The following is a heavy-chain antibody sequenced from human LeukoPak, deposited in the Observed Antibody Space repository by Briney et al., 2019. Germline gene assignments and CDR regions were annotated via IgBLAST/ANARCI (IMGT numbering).Heavy chain of an antibody. CDR1: GGSISSYY. D-gene: IGHD3-22*01. Sequence: PSETLSLTCTASGGSISSYYWSWIRQPPGKGLEWIGYIYYSGSTNYNPSLKSRVTISVDTSKNQFSLKLSSVTAADTAVYYCARGEGITYYYDSSGYLEWGQGTLVTVSS. CDR2: IYYSGST. V-gene: IGHV4-59*08. CDR3: ARGEGITYYYDSSGYLE. J-gene: IGHJ4*02.